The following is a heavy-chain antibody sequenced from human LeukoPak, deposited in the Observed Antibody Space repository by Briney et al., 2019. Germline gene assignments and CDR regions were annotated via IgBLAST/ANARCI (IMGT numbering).Heavy chain of an antibody. D-gene: IGHD6-25*01. Sequence: GGSLRLSCAASGFTFSSYGMHWVRQAAGKGLEWVAVISYDGSNKYYADSVKGRFTISRDNSKNTLYLQMNSLRAEDTAVYYCAKDSVTAGIDYWGQGTLVTVSS. CDR2: ISYDGSNK. CDR1: GFTFSSYG. J-gene: IGHJ4*02. V-gene: IGHV3-30*18. CDR3: AKDSVTAGIDY.